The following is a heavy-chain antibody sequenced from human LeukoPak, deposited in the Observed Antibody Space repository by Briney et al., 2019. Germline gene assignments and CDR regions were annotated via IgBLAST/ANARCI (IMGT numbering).Heavy chain of an antibody. CDR3: AREGVYCSSTSCYFGWFDP. V-gene: IGHV1-69*13. J-gene: IGHJ5*02. CDR1: GGTFSSYA. CDR2: IIPIFGTA. D-gene: IGHD2-2*01. Sequence: GASVKVSCKASGGTFSSYAISWVRQAPGQGLEWMGGIIPIFGTANYAQKFQGRVTITADESTRTAYMELSSLRSEDTAVYYCAREGVYCSSTSCYFGWFDPWGQGTLVTVSS.